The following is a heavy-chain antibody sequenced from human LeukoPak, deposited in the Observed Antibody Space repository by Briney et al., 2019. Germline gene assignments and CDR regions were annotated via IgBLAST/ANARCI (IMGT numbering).Heavy chain of an antibody. CDR3: ARGEGYYYFDY. J-gene: IGHJ4*02. Sequence: SETPSLTCAVYGGSFSGYYWSWIRQPPGKGLEWIGEINHSGSTNYNPSLKSRVTISVDTSKNQFSLKLSSVTAADTAVYYCARGEGYYYFDYWGQGTLVTVSS. V-gene: IGHV4-34*01. CDR1: GGSFSGYY. CDR2: INHSGST. D-gene: IGHD2-15*01.